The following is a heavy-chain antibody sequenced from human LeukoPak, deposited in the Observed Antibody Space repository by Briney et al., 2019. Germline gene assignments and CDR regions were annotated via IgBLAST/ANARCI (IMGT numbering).Heavy chain of an antibody. CDR3: ARRAGEYSHPYDY. D-gene: IGHD2-15*01. CDR2: IYSGGNT. CDR1: GFTFSSYA. J-gene: IGHJ4*02. V-gene: IGHV3-NL1*01. Sequence: GGSLRLSCAASGFTFSSYAMHWVRQAPGKGLEWVSFIYSGGNTHYSDSVKGRFTLSRDNSKNTLYLQMNSLRAEDTAIYYCARRAGEYSHPYDYWGQGTLVTVSS.